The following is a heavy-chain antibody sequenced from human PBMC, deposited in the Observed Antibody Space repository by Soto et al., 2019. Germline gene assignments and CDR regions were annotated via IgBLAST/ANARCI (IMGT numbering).Heavy chain of an antibody. D-gene: IGHD3-3*01. CDR3: ARDGAYYDFWSGSPAYMDV. Sequence: ASVKVSCKASGYTFTSYYMHWVRQAPGQGLEWMGIINPSGGSTSYAQKFQGRVTMTRDTSTSTVYMELSSLRSEDTAVYYCARDGAYYDFWSGSPAYMDVWGKGTTVTVSS. CDR2: INPSGGST. CDR1: GYTFTSYY. J-gene: IGHJ6*03. V-gene: IGHV1-46*03.